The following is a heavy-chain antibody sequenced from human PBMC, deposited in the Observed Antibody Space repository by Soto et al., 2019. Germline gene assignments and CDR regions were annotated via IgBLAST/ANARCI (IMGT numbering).Heavy chain of an antibody. CDR3: ARDSQYCTNGVCSLDY. CDR1: GGSVSSGSYY. V-gene: IGHV4-61*01. Sequence: SETLSLTCTVSGGSVSSGSYYWSWIRQPPGKGLEWIGYIYYSGSTNYNPSLKSRVTISVDTSKNQFSLKLSSVTAADTAVYYCARDSQYCTNGVCSLDYWGQGTLVTVTS. D-gene: IGHD2-8*01. CDR2: IYYSGST. J-gene: IGHJ4*02.